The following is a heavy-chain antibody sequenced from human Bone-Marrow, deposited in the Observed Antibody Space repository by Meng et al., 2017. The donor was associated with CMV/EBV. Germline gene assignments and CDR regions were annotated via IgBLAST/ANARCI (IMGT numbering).Heavy chain of an antibody. CDR1: GFTFSSYA. J-gene: IGHJ4*02. CDR3: ALIGTRFDY. CDR2: ISYDGNNK. D-gene: IGHD1-14*01. V-gene: IGHV3-30*04. Sequence: LRVSCAASGFTFSSYAMHWVRQDQSKGLGWVTVISYDGNNKYYADSVKGRFTISRDNSKNTLYLQMNSLRAEDTAVYYCALIGTRFDYWGQETLVTVSS.